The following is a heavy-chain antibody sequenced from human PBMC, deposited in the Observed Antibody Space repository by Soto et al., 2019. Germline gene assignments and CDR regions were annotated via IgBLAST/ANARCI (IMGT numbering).Heavy chain of an antibody. Sequence: AASVKVSCKASGYTFTSYGISWVRQAPGQGLEWMGWISAYNGNTNNAQKLQGRDTMTTDTSTSTAKMELRSLKSDDTSVYYCARDLRPEYYYGSGSYYTPADLDYWGQGTLVTVSS. D-gene: IGHD3-10*01. V-gene: IGHV1-18*01. CDR2: ISAYNGNT. CDR1: GYTFTSYG. J-gene: IGHJ4*02. CDR3: ARDLRPEYYYGSGSYYTPADLDY.